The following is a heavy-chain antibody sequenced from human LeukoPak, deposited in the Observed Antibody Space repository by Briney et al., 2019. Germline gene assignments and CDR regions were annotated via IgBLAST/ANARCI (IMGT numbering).Heavy chain of an antibody. CDR2: IIPIFGTA. V-gene: IGHV1-69*01. D-gene: IGHD3-22*01. J-gene: IGHJ2*01. CDR1: GGTFSNYA. Sequence: SVKVSCKASGGTFSNYAISWVRQAPGQGLEWMGGIIPIFGTANYAQKFQGRVTITADESTSTAYMELSSLRSEDTAVYYCARSDSSGYYYWYFDLWGRGTLVTVSS. CDR3: ARSDSSGYYYWYFDL.